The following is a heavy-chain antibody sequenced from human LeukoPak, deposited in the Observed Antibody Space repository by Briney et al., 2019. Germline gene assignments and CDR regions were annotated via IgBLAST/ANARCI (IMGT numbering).Heavy chain of an antibody. CDR2: NHYSGST. CDR1: GGSISSYY. V-gene: IGHV4-59*01. J-gene: IGHJ2*01. Sequence: SETLSLTCTVSGGSISSYYWNWIRQAPGKGLEWIGYNHYSGSTNYNPSLKSRVTISVDTSKNQFSLKLNSVTAADTAVNYCARDFAGTWYFDLWGRGTLVTVSS. CDR3: ARDFAGTWYFDL.